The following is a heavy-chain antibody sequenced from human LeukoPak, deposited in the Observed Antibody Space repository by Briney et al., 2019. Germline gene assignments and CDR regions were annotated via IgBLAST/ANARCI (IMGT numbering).Heavy chain of an antibody. J-gene: IGHJ3*02. CDR2: ISGGGDST. CDR3: AREGMLRAFDI. CDR1: GFPFSSSG. Sequence: PGGSLRLSCATSGFPFSSSGMSWVRQAPGKGLEWVSAISGGGDSTFYADSVKGRFTISRDNAKNSLYLQMNSLRDEDTAVYYCAREGMLRAFDIWGQGTMVTVSS. D-gene: IGHD2-15*01. V-gene: IGHV3-23*01.